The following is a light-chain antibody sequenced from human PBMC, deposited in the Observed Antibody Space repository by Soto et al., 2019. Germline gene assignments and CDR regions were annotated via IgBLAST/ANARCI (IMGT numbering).Light chain of an antibody. Sequence: DIVMTQSPDSLAVSLGERATINCKSSQSVLYSSNNKNYLAWYQQKPGQPPKLLIYWASTRESGVPDRFSGSGSVTAFTLTISSLQAEDVAVYYCQQYYSPPYSFGQGTKLEIK. CDR1: QSVLYSSNNKNY. CDR2: WAS. J-gene: IGKJ2*01. V-gene: IGKV4-1*01. CDR3: QQYYSPPYS.